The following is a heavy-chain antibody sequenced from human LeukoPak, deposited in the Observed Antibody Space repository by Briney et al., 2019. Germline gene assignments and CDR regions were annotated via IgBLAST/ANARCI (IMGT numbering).Heavy chain of an antibody. J-gene: IGHJ5*02. CDR2: IYYSGST. CDR3: ARLLIRRIVVVVAATPRWFDP. Sequence: PSETLSLTCTVSGGSISSSSYYWCWRRQPPGKALEWIGSIYYSGSTYYNPSLKSRVTISVDTPKNQFSLKRSFVTAADTAVYYCARLLIRRIVVVVAATPRWFDPWGQGTLVTVSS. V-gene: IGHV4-39*01. D-gene: IGHD2-15*01. CDR1: GGSISSSSYY.